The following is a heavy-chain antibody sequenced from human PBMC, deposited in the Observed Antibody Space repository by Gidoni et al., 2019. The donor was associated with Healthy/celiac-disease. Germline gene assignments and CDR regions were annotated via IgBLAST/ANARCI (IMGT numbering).Heavy chain of an antibody. CDR2: ISSSSSYI. CDR1: GLTFSRYS. D-gene: IGHD3-9*01. J-gene: IGHJ4*02. CDR3: ARDQYDILTGKGPFDY. V-gene: IGHV3-21*01. Sequence: EVQLVASGGGLVKPGGYLRLSDAASGLTFSRYSMNWVRQAPGKGLKWVSSISSSSSYIYYADSVKGRFTIARDNAKNALYLQMNSLRAEDTAVYYCARDQYDILTGKGPFDYWGQGTLVTVSS.